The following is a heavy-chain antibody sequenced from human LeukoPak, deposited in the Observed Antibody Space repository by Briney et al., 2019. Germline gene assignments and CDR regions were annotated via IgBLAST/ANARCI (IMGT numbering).Heavy chain of an antibody. V-gene: IGHV4-39*07. CDR3: ARGPWFGAPIDY. CDR2: INHSGST. J-gene: IGHJ4*02. D-gene: IGHD3-10*01. Sequence: PSETLSLTCTVSGGSISSSNYYWGWIRQPPGKGLEWIGEINHSGSTNYNPSLKSRVTISVDTSKNQFSLKLSSVTAADTAVYYCARGPWFGAPIDYWGQGTLVTVSS. CDR1: GGSISSSNYY.